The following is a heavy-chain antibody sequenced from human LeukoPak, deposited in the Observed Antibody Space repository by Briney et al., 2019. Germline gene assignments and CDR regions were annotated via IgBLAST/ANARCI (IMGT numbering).Heavy chain of an antibody. CDR1: GYTFTGYY. V-gene: IGHV1-2*02. CDR2: INPNSGGT. J-gene: IGHJ5*02. Sequence: ASVKVSCKASGYTFTGYYMHWVRQAPGQGLEWMGWINPNSGGTNYAQKFQGRVTMTRDTSISTAYMELSSLRSEDTAVYYCARSEGWFDPWGQGTLVTVSS. CDR3: ARSEGWFDP.